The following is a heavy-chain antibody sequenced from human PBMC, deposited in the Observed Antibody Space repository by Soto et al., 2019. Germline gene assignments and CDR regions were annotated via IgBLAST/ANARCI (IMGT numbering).Heavy chain of an antibody. D-gene: IGHD4-17*01. CDR3: ARGLYGGNFDY. V-gene: IGHV4-38-2*01. CDR2: IHHSVTT. CDR1: DSCINSNYY. J-gene: IGHJ4*02. Sequence: SETLSRTCGVSDSCINSNYYWLWIRQPPGKRLEWIGCIHHSVTTYYTPSLKSRVTISMDTPKNHFSLRLTSVSAADTAKYYCARGLYGGNFDYCGQGTPVTVSS.